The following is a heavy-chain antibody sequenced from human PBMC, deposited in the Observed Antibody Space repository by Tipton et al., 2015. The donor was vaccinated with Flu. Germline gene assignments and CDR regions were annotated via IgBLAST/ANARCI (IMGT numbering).Heavy chain of an antibody. CDR3: ARGPLPDSNWYNGMDV. Sequence: SLRLSCEASGFTFSTYDMHWVRQATGEGLQWVSGIDSAGDTYYLDSVKGRFTISRDNAKNSLYLQMNSLRAGDTAVYFCARGPLPDSNWYNGMDVWGQGTTVTVSS. V-gene: IGHV3-13*01. CDR2: IDSAGDT. CDR1: GFTFSTYD. J-gene: IGHJ6*02. D-gene: IGHD6-13*01.